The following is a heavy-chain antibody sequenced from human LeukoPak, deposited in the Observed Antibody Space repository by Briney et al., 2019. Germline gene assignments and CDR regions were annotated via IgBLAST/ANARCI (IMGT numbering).Heavy chain of an antibody. J-gene: IGHJ3*02. CDR3: ARGQAFDI. CDR2: INHSGST. V-gene: IGHV4-34*01. Sequence: SETLSLTCAVYGGSFSGYYWSWIRQPAGKGLEWMGEINHSGSTNYNPSLKSRVTISVDTSKNQFSLKLSSVTAAGTAVYYCARGQAFDIWGQGTMVTVSS. CDR1: GGSFSGYY.